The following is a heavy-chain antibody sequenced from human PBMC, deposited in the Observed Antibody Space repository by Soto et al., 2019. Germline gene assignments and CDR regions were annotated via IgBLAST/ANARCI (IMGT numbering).Heavy chain of an antibody. CDR2: INHSGST. J-gene: IGHJ5*02. Sequence: SETLSLTCAVYGGSFSGYYWSWIRQPPWKGLEWIGEINHSGSTNYNPSLKSRVTISVDTSKNQFSLKLSSVTAADTAVYYCARAMVRGVIRTNWFDPWGQGTRVTVSS. D-gene: IGHD3-10*01. V-gene: IGHV4-34*01. CDR1: GGSFSGYY. CDR3: ARAMVRGVIRTNWFDP.